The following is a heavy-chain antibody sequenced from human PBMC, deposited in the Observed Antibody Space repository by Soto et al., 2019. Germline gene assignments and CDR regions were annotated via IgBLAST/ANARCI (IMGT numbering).Heavy chain of an antibody. CDR3: ASSLYPSSYYYYYGMDV. D-gene: IGHD3-16*02. CDR2: IKQDGNEK. V-gene: IGHV3-7*01. CDR1: GFTFSSYG. J-gene: IGHJ6*02. Sequence: GGSLRLSCAASGFTFSSYGMHWVRQAPGKGLEWVANIKQDGNEKYYVDSVKGRFTISRDNAKNSLYLQMNSLRAEDTAVYYCASSLYPSSYYYYYGMDVWGQGTTVTVSS.